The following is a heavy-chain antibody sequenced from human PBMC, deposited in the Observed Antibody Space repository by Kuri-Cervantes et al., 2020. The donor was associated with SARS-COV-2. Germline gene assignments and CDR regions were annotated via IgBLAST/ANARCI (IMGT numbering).Heavy chain of an antibody. J-gene: IGHJ6*03. D-gene: IGHD6-6*01. CDR1: GFTFSSYA. CDR2: ISYDGSNK. V-gene: IGHV3-30-3*01. Sequence: GGSLRLSCAASGFTFSSYAMHWVRQAPGKGLEWVAVISYDGSNKYYADSVKGRFTISRDNAKNSLYLQMYSLRAEDTAVYYCARDLTLSSGGYYYYYYMDVWGKGTTVTVSS. CDR3: ARDLTLSSGGYYYYYYMDV.